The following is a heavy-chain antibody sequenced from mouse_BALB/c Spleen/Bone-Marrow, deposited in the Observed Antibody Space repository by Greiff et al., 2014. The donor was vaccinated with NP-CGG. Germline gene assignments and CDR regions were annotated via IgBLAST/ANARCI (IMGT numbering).Heavy chain of an antibody. CDR2: INPESSTV. CDR1: GFDFSRYW. V-gene: IGHV4-1*02. D-gene: IGHD2-3*01. Sequence: DVKLQESGGGLVQPGGSLKLSCAASGFDFSRYWMTWVRQAPGKGLEWIGEINPESSTVNYTPSLEDKFIISRDNAKNTLYLQMSKVRSEDTALYYCAGNGYYGWIAYWGQGTLVTVSA. CDR3: AGNGYYGWIAY. J-gene: IGHJ3*01.